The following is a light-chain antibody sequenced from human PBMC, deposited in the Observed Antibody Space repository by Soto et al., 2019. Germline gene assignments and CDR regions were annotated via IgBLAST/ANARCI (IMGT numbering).Light chain of an antibody. CDR1: QYVSSSY. CDR3: QQYGTSTGT. Sequence: EIVLTQSPGTLSLSPGERATLSCRASQYVSSSYLVWYQQKRGHAPRLLIYAASTSATGIPDRFSGSGSGTDFTLTLSRLEPEDFAVYYCQQYGTSTGTFGQGTKVEI. V-gene: IGKV3-20*01. CDR2: AAS. J-gene: IGKJ1*01.